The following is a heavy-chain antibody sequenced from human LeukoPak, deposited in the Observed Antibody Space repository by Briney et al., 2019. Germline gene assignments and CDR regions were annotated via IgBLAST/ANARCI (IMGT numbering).Heavy chain of an antibody. CDR2: ISYDGSNK. D-gene: IGHD1-1*01. CDR3: ARDEGTGTLSY. V-gene: IGHV3-30-3*01. CDR1: GFTFSSYA. J-gene: IGHJ4*02. Sequence: GGSLRLSCAASGFTFSSYAMHWVRQAPGKGLEWVAVISYDGSNKYYADSVKGRFTISRDNSKNTLYLQMNSLRAEDTAVYYCARDEGTGTLSYWGQGTLVTVSS.